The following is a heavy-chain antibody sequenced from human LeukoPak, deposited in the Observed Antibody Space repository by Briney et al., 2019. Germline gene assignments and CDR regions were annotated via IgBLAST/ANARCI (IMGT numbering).Heavy chain of an antibody. Sequence: SETLSLTCTVSDGSVSFSSYFWGWIRQPPGKGLEWIGYIYYSGSTYYNPSLKSRVTISIDTSKNQFSLKLSSVTAADTAVYYCAARHQCSGGSCYSGWGYNWFDPWGQGTLVTVSS. V-gene: IGHV4-30-4*08. CDR1: DGSVSFSSYF. CDR2: IYYSGST. J-gene: IGHJ5*02. CDR3: AARHQCSGGSCYSGWGYNWFDP. D-gene: IGHD2-15*01.